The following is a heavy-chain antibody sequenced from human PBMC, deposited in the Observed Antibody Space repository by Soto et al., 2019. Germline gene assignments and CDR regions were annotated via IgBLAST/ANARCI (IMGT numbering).Heavy chain of an antibody. CDR1: GFTFSSYG. V-gene: IGHV3-33*01. J-gene: IGHJ4*02. Sequence: VQLVESGGGVVQPGRSLRLSCAASGFTFSSYGMHWVRQAPGKGLEWVAVIWYDGSNKYYADSVKGRFTISRDNSKNTLYLQMNSLRAEDTAVYYCARDDYYGSGSPDYWGQGTLVTVSS. CDR3: ARDDYYGSGSPDY. CDR2: IWYDGSNK. D-gene: IGHD3-10*01.